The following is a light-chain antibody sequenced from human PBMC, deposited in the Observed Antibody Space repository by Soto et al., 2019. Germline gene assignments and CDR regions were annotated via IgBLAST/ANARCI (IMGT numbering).Light chain of an antibody. CDR3: QQLNIDSYPIT. CDR2: AAS. J-gene: IGKJ5*01. CDR1: QGISSF. V-gene: IGKV1-9*01. Sequence: IQLTQSPSSLSASIGDRVTITCRASQGISSFLDWYQQKPGKAPKLLIYAASTLQSGIPSRFSGSGSGTDFTLPISSLQPEDFSTYYCQQLNIDSYPITFGQGTRLEIK.